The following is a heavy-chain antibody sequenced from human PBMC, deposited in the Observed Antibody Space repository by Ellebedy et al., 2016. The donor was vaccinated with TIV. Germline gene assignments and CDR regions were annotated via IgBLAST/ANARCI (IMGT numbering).Heavy chain of an antibody. J-gene: IGHJ4*02. Sequence: MPSETLPLTCAVSGGSISSDNWWSWVRQAPGKGLEWIGEIYHSGNTNYNPSLKSRVTISVDKSKNQFSLKLNSVTAADTAVYYCARQGSGWATGYWGQGTLVTVSS. D-gene: IGHD6-19*01. V-gene: IGHV4-4*02. CDR2: IYHSGNT. CDR1: GGSISSDNW. CDR3: ARQGSGWATGY.